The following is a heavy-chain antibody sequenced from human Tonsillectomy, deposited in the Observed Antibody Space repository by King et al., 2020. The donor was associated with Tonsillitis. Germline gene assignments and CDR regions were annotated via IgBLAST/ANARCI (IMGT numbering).Heavy chain of an antibody. J-gene: IGHJ3*02. CDR1: GFTVSSNY. CDR2: LYSGGSS. V-gene: IGHV3-53*01. CDR3: ARDQNDRDSYGAFDI. Sequence: VQLVESGGGLIQPGGSLRLSCAASGFTVSSNYMSWVRQAPGKGLECVSGLYSGGSSYFADFVKDRCIIYRNDSKNTLYFQMHSLRVEDTAVYYVARDQNDRDSYGAFDIGGQRTMVTAPS. D-gene: IGHD3-16*01.